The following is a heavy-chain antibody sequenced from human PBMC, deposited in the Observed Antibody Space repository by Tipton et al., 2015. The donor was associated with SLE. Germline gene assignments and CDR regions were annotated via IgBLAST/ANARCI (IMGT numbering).Heavy chain of an antibody. J-gene: IGHJ4*02. CDR1: GFTFSSYS. CDR3: ARDPSSGWYDGDY. V-gene: IGHV3-21*01. Sequence: SLRLSCAASGFTFSSYSMMWVRQAPGKGLEWVSSIDSRSTYIYYADSVRGRLTISRDNAKNSLFLQMNNLRAEDSATYYCARDPSSGWYDGDYWGQGTLVTVSS. CDR2: IDSRSTYI. D-gene: IGHD6-19*01.